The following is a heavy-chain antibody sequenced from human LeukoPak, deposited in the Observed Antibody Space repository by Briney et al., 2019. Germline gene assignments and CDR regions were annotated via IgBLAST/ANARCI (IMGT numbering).Heavy chain of an antibody. V-gene: IGHV3-21*01. Sequence: GGSLRLSCAASGFTFSSYSMNWVGQAPGKGLEWVSSISSNSSYIYYADSVKGRFTISRDNAKNSLYLQMNSLRAEDTAVYYCARMGFSSSSPGIDYWGQGTLVTVSS. CDR3: ARMGFSSSSPGIDY. J-gene: IGHJ4*02. D-gene: IGHD6-6*01. CDR2: ISSNSSYI. CDR1: GFTFSSYS.